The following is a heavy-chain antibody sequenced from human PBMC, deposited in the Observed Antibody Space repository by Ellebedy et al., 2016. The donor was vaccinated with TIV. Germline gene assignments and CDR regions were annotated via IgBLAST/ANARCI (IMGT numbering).Heavy chain of an antibody. CDR3: AEGRSGWYYFDY. CDR2: INQSGRT. V-gene: IGHV4-34*01. D-gene: IGHD6-19*01. Sequence: GSLRLSCAVYGGSFTGYYYSWIRQPPGKGLEWFGEINQSGRTNYNPSLDKGRVTISVDTSKNQFSLRLSSVTAADTAVYYCAEGRSGWYYFDYWGHGTLVTVSS. CDR1: GGSFTGYY. J-gene: IGHJ4*01.